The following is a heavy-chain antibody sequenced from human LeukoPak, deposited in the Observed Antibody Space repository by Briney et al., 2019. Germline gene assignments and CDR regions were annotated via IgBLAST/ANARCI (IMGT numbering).Heavy chain of an antibody. V-gene: IGHV3-33*01. Sequence: GRSLRLSCAASGFTFSSYGMHWVRQAPGKGLEWVAVICYDGSNKYYADSVKGRFTISRDNSKNTLYLQMNSLRAEDTAVYYCARDKEPTYYYDSSGYSSSGFDPWGQGTLVTVSS. J-gene: IGHJ5*02. CDR3: ARDKEPTYYYDSSGYSSSGFDP. CDR1: GFTFSSYG. D-gene: IGHD3-22*01. CDR2: ICYDGSNK.